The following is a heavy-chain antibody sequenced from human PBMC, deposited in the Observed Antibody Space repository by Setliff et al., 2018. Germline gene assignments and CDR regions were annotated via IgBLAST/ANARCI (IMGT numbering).Heavy chain of an antibody. Sequence: SETLSLTCNVSGGSMRSHYWNWIRQPPGKGPEWIGYVYSTGSTNYSPSLKSRVTISVDTSKNQFSLKLTSVTAADTAIYYCASRRTGPGGWFDYWGQGTLVTVSS. CDR3: ASRRTGPGGWFDY. CDR1: GGSMRSHY. CDR2: VYSTGST. J-gene: IGHJ5*01. D-gene: IGHD1-26*01. V-gene: IGHV4-59*08.